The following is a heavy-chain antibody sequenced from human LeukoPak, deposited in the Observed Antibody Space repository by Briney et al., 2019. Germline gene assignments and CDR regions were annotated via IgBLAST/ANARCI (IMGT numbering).Heavy chain of an antibody. CDR2: IYYSGST. V-gene: IGHV4-59*01. Sequence: KPSETLSLTCSVSGGSISSYYWSWIRQPPGKGLEWIGYIYYSGSTNYNPSLKSRVTISIDTSKNQFSLKLTSVTAADTAVYYCARERVAGNDYFDYWGLGTLVTVSS. J-gene: IGHJ4*02. D-gene: IGHD2-15*01. CDR3: ARERVAGNDYFDY. CDR1: GGSISSYY.